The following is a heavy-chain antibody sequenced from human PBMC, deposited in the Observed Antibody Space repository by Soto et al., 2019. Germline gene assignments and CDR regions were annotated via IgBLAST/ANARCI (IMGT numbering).Heavy chain of an antibody. V-gene: IGHV1-8*01. CDR3: ARQVVEVVETTSLWFDP. D-gene: IGHD2-15*01. CDR1: GYTFTSYD. J-gene: IGHJ5*02. Sequence: GASVKVSCKASGYTFTSYDIHWVRQATGQGLEWIGWMNTHSNVTDCAQKFQGRVTLTWNTSISTAYMELSSLKFDDTAVYYCARQVVEVVETTSLWFDPWGLGTLVTVSS. CDR2: MNTHSNVT.